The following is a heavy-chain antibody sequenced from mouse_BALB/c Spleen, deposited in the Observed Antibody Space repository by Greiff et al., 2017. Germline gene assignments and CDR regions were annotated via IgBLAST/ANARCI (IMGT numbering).Heavy chain of an antibody. Sequence: EVKLMESGGGLVKPGGSLKLSCAASGFAFSSYDMSWVRQTPEKRLEWVAYISSGGGSTYYPDTVKGRFTISRDNAKNTLYLQMSSLKSEDTAMYYCARYGGACFAYWGQGTLVTVSA. CDR2: ISSGGGST. J-gene: IGHJ3*01. D-gene: IGHD1-1*02. CDR1: GFAFSSYD. CDR3: ARYGGACFAY. V-gene: IGHV5-12-1*01.